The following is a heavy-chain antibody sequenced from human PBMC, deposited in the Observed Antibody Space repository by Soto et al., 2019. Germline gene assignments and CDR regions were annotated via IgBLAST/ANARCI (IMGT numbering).Heavy chain of an antibody. CDR1: GFTFSSYG. Sequence: PGGSLRLSCAASGFTFSSYGMHWVRQAPGKGLEWVAVISYDGSNKYYADSVKGRFTISRDNSKNTLYLQMNSLRAEDTAVYYCAKARGVKIQRERLYYGMDVWGQGTLVTVSS. D-gene: IGHD1-1*01. V-gene: IGHV3-30*18. J-gene: IGHJ6*02. CDR2: ISYDGSNK. CDR3: AKARGVKIQRERLYYGMDV.